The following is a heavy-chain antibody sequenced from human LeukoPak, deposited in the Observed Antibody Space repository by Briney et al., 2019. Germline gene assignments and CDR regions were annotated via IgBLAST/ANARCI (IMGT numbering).Heavy chain of an antibody. CDR1: GSSFSSYW. D-gene: IGHD2-15*01. CDR2: INMDGPMT. CDR3: ARVGSTDSPHGFDI. V-gene: IGHV3-74*01. J-gene: IGHJ3*02. Sequence: GRSRRPSQALTGSSFSSYWTDCVSQDAGGWLVWVSGINMDGPMTRHAECGKGRLTLSRGNARSTLYLPMNSLRAEDTAVYYCARVGSTDSPHGFDIWGEGTTVTVSS.